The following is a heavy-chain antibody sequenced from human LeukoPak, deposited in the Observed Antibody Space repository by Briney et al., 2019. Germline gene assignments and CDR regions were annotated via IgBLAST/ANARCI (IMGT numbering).Heavy chain of an antibody. CDR3: ARRLYYMDV. V-gene: IGHV3-30-3*01. CDR2: ISYDGSNK. Sequence: GGSLRLSCAASGFTFSSYAMHWVRQAPGKGLEWVAVISYDGSNKYYADSVEGRFTISRDNSKNTLYLQMNILRAEDTAVYYCARRLYYMDVWGKGTTVTVSS. D-gene: IGHD4-11*01. CDR1: GFTFSSYA. J-gene: IGHJ6*03.